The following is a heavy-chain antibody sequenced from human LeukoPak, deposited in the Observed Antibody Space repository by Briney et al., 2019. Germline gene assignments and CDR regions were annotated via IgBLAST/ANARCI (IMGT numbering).Heavy chain of an antibody. CDR3: AKVKRWLQLVGAFDI. V-gene: IGHV3-9*01. CDR2: ISWNSGSI. CDR1: GFTFDDYA. J-gene: IGHJ3*02. D-gene: IGHD5-24*01. Sequence: PGGSLRLSCAASGFTFDDYAMHWVRQAPGKGLEWVSSISWNSGSIGYADSVKGRFTISRDNAKNSLYLQMNSLRAEDTALYYCAKVKRWLQLVGAFDIWGQGTMVTVSS.